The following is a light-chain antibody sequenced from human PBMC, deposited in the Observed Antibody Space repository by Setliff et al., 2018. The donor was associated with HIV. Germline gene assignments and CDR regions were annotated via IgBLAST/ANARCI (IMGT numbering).Light chain of an antibody. CDR2: EVS. J-gene: IGLJ1*01. CDR3: CSFANSYTSFYV. V-gene: IGLV2-18*02. Sequence: QSVLTQPPSVSGSPGQSVTISCTGTSSDVGNFFSWYQQPPGSAPKNILFEVSRRPSGVPDRFSGSKSGNTASLTISELQAEDEADYFCCSFANSYTSFYVSGTGTKVTVL. CDR1: SSDVGNF.